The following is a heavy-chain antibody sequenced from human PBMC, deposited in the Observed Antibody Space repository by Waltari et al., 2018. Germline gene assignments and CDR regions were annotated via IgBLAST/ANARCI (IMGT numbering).Heavy chain of an antibody. CDR2: INDGGNEK. J-gene: IGHJ4*02. V-gene: IGHV3-7*04. Sequence: EVQLVQSGGGLVQPGGSLRLSCAASGFTFSAYWMSWVRQAPGKGLEWVANINDGGNEKHYVDSVKGRFTISRDNAKNSLNLQMNSLNVEDTAVYYCVRDAAGRGWFYWGQGALVTVSS. CDR1: GFTFSAYW. CDR3: VRDAAGRGWFY. D-gene: IGHD6-19*01.